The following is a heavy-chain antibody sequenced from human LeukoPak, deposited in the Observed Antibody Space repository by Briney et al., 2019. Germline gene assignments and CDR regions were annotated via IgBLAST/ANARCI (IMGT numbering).Heavy chain of an antibody. V-gene: IGHV3-30*18. Sequence: GGSLRLSCAASGFTFSSSDIHWVRQAPGKGLEWVAVISYDGSNKYYVDSVKGRFTISRDNSKNTVYLQMNSLRTEDTAVYYCAKGGTLGVMDVWGKGTTVTVSS. CDR3: AKGGTLGVMDV. CDR2: ISYDGSNK. J-gene: IGHJ6*04. CDR1: GFTFSSSD. D-gene: IGHD3-16*01.